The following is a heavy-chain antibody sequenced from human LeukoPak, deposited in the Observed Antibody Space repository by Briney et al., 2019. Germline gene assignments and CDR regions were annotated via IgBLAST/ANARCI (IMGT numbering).Heavy chain of an antibody. CDR2: ISGSGGST. CDR3: ARDPGAAALKGANYYGMDV. J-gene: IGHJ6*02. Sequence: PGGSLRLSCAASGFTFSSYAMSWVRQAPGKGLEWVSAISGSGGSTYYADSVKGRFTISRDNSKNTLYLQMNSLRAEDTAVYYCARDPGAAALKGANYYGMDVWGQGTTVTVSS. CDR1: GFTFSSYA. V-gene: IGHV3-23*01. D-gene: IGHD6-13*01.